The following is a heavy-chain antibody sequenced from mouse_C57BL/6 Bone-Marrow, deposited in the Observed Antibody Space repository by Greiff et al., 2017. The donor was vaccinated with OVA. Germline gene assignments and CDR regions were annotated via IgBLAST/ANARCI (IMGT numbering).Heavy chain of an antibody. CDR3: ARKGDYYSPCDY. D-gene: IGHD2-12*01. CDR2: INPSSGYT. CDR1: GYTFTSYW. J-gene: IGHJ2*01. V-gene: IGHV1-7*01. Sequence: VQLQQSGAELAKPGASVKLSCKASGYTFTSYWMHWVKQRPGQGLEWIGYINPSSGYTKYNQKFKDKATLTADQSSSTAYMQLSSLTYEDSAVYYCARKGDYYSPCDYWGQGTTLTVSS.